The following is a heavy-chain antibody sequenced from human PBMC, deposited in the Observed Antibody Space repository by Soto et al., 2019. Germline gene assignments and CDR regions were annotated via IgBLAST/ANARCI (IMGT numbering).Heavy chain of an antibody. Sequence: SLTCTVSGDSIKNYYWSCVRQPQGKGLEWIGYIYYSGNTKYNSSLESRATIPLDQEKFKFSLRLKSVTAADTAVYYCAKNLPRPARFHYWGQGPLVTVSS. J-gene: IGHJ4*02. CDR3: AKNLPRPARFHY. V-gene: IGHV4-59*01. CDR1: GDSIKNYY. D-gene: IGHD2-2*01. CDR2: IYYSGNT.